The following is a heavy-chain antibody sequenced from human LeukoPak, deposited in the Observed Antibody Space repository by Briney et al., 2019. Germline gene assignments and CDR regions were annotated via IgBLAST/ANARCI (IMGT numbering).Heavy chain of an antibody. CDR2: IIPIFGTA. V-gene: IGHV1-69*05. CDR3: ASSKPDFWSGRKGYYFDY. CDR1: GGTFGSYA. Sequence: SVKVSCKASGGTFGSYAISWVRQAPGQGLEWMGGIIPIFGTANYAQKFQGRVTITTDESTSTAYMELSSLRSEDTAVYYCASSKPDFWSGRKGYYFDYWGQGTLVTVSS. J-gene: IGHJ4*02. D-gene: IGHD3-3*01.